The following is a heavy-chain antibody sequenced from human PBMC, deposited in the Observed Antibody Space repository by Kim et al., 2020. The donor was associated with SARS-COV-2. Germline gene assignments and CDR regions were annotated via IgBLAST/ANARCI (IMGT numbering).Heavy chain of an antibody. D-gene: IGHD3-16*01. V-gene: IGHV5-51*01. J-gene: IGHJ4*02. CDR3: ATSPSYDYVWGSFDY. Sequence: PAFQGQVTISADKSISTAYLQWSSLKASDTAMYYCATSPSYDYVWGSFDYWGQGTLVTVSS.